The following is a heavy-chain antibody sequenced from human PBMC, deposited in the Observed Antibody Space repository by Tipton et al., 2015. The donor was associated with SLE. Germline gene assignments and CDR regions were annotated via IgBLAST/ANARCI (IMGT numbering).Heavy chain of an antibody. CDR2: INHSGST. J-gene: IGHJ6*03. D-gene: IGHD4-23*01. CDR3: ARLPVVYYYYMDV. Sequence: TLSLTCAVYGGSFSGYYCSWIRQPPGKGLEWIGEINHSGSTNYNPSLKSRVTISVDTSKNQFSLKLSSVTAADTAVYYCARLPVVYYYYMDVWGKGTTVTVSS. V-gene: IGHV4-34*01. CDR1: GGSFSGYY.